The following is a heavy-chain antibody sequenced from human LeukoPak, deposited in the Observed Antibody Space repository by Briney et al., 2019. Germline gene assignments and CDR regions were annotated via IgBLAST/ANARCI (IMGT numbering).Heavy chain of an antibody. Sequence: SETLSLTCAVSGDSISSLYWSWIRQSPGKGLEWIGYIHYSGSTNYNPSLKSRVTISVDTSKNQFSLKLSSVTAADTAVYYCARHRAYCGGDCYSFDYWGQGTLVTVSS. CDR1: GDSISSLY. J-gene: IGHJ4*02. CDR3: ARHRAYCGGDCYSFDY. D-gene: IGHD2-21*02. V-gene: IGHV4-59*08. CDR2: IHYSGST.